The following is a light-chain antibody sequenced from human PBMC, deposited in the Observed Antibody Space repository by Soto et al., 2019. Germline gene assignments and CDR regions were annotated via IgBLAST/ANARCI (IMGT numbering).Light chain of an antibody. CDR1: TSDVGGSNY. CDR2: DVS. J-gene: IGLJ1*01. V-gene: IGLV2-14*01. Sequence: QCPLTLADCVFGSPGQSITISCTGTTSDVGGSNYVSWYQQLPGKAPKLMIYDVSDRPSGVSNRFSGSKSGNTASLTISGLQAEDEADYYRSSYTSSSLYVFGTGTKVTVL. CDR3: SSYTSSSLYV.